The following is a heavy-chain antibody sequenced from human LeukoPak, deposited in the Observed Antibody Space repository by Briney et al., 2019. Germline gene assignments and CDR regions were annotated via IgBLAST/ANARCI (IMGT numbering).Heavy chain of an antibody. V-gene: IGHV3-7*01. CDR2: IKQDGSEK. CDR3: ARDVDSSSWYYYYYYMDV. CDR1: GFTFSTFA. D-gene: IGHD6-13*01. J-gene: IGHJ6*03. Sequence: GGSLRLSCAAPGFTFSTFAMIWVRQPPGKGLEWGANIKQDGSEKYYVDSVKGRFTISRDNAKNSLYLQMNSLRAEDTAVYYCARDVDSSSWYYYYYYMDVWGKGTTVTIS.